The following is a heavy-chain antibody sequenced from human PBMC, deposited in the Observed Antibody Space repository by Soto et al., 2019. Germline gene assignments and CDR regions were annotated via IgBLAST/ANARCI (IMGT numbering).Heavy chain of an antibody. CDR1: GCTFSSYS. D-gene: IGHD6-6*01. CDR2: IIPIFGTA. CDR3: ARGSTAARQAGPNWFDP. J-gene: IGHJ5*02. V-gene: IGHV1-69*13. Sequence: SVKVSCKASGCTFSSYSISWVRQAPGQGLEWMGGIIPIFGTANYAQKFQGRVTITADESTSTAYMELSSLRSEDTAVYYCARGSTAARQAGPNWFDPWGQGTLVTVSS.